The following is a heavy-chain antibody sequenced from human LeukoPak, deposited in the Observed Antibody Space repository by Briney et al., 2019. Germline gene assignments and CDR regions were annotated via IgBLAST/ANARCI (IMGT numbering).Heavy chain of an antibody. V-gene: IGHV4-59*01. Sequence: SETLSLTCTVSGDSISSYYWTWIRQPPGKGLQWIGYIYYSGSTDYNPSLKSRVTILVDTSKNQFSLKLSSVTAADTAVYYCATGARRPLNVGVTYFDYWGQGTLVTVSS. CDR1: GDSISSYY. CDR2: IYYSGST. D-gene: IGHD3-22*01. J-gene: IGHJ4*02. CDR3: ATGARRPLNVGVTYFDY.